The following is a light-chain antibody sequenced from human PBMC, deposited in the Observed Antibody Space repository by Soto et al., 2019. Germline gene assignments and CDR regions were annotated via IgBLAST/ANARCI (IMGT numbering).Light chain of an antibody. V-gene: IGLV2-14*01. Sequence: QSALTQPASVSGSPGQSITISCTGTSSDIGDYTHVSWYQQHPGKAPKLIIYEVSDRPSGVSNRFSGSKSGNTASLTISGLQTEDEADYYCCSYTSIVTSAVFGGGTQLTVL. CDR2: EVS. CDR3: CSYTSIVTSAV. CDR1: SSDIGDYTH. J-gene: IGLJ2*01.